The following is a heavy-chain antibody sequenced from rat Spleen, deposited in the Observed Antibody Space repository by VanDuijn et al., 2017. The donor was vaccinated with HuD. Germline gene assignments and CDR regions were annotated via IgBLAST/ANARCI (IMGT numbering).Heavy chain of an antibody. J-gene: IGHJ2*01. CDR2: ISYDGST. V-gene: IGHV5-29*01. CDR1: GFTFSDYY. Sequence: EVQLVESDGGLVQPGRSLKLSCAASGFTFSDYYMAWVRQAPTKGLEWVATISYDGSTYYPDSVKGRFTISRDNAENTVYLQMNSLRSEDTATYYCASLGAGFDYWGQGVMVTVSS. CDR3: ASLGAGFDY. D-gene: IGHD5-1*01.